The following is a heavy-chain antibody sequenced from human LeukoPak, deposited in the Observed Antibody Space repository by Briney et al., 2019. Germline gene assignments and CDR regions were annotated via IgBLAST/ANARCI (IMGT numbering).Heavy chain of an antibody. J-gene: IGHJ2*01. CDR3: AREIAVAGTGSGWYFDL. D-gene: IGHD6-19*01. CDR2: INPNSGGT. V-gene: IGHV1-2*02. CDR1: GYTFTGYY. Sequence: ASVKVSCMASGYTFTGYYMHWVRQAPGQGREWMGWINPNSGGTNYAQKFQGRVTMTRDTSISTAYMELSRLRSDDTAVYYCAREIAVAGTGSGWYFDLWGRGTLVTVSS.